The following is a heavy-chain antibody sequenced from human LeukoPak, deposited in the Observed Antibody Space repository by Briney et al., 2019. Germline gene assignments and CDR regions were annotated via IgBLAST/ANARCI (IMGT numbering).Heavy chain of an antibody. V-gene: IGHV3-30*02. Sequence: GGSLRLSCAASGFTFSSYGMHWVRQAPGKGLEWVAFIRYDGSNKYYADSVKGRFTISRDNSKNTLYLQMGSLRAEDMAVYYCARGSRNYYDSSGYYYYWGQGTLVTVSS. CDR3: ARGSRNYYDSSGYYYY. J-gene: IGHJ4*02. CDR2: IRYDGSNK. D-gene: IGHD3-22*01. CDR1: GFTFSSYG.